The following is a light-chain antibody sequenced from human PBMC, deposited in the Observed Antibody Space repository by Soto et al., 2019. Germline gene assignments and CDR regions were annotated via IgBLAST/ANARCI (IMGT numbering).Light chain of an antibody. CDR1: QSVSSK. Sequence: EIVMTQSPATLSVSPGERATLSCRASQSVSSKLAWYQQKPGQGPRLLIYGASTRATGIPARFSGSGSGTEFTLTISSRQSEDFAVYYGQHYSTGLWTFGQGTKVEIK. J-gene: IGKJ1*01. CDR2: GAS. CDR3: QHYSTGLWT. V-gene: IGKV3-15*01.